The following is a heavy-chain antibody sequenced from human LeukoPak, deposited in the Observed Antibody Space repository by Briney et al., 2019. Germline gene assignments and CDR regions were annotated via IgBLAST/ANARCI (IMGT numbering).Heavy chain of an antibody. V-gene: IGHV3-30*02. Sequence: GGSLRLSCAASGFTFSNYGMHWVRQAPGKGLEWVAFIRYDGSNKYYADSVKGRFTISRDNSKNTLYLQMNSLRAEDTAVYYCAKGRITMIVVAYYFDYWGQGTLVTVSS. CDR2: IRYDGSNK. CDR1: GFTFSNYG. CDR3: AKGRITMIVVAYYFDY. J-gene: IGHJ4*02. D-gene: IGHD3-22*01.